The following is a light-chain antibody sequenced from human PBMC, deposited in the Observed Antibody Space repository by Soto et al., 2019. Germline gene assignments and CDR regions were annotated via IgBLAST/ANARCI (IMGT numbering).Light chain of an antibody. J-gene: IGKJ1*01. CDR1: HSVDTSN. CDR3: QQYGSSWWA. V-gene: IGKV3-20*01. Sequence: EVELTQSPATLSLSPGQRATLSCWASHSVDTSNVAWYQQRPGQAPRVLIYGASNRAAGIPDRFSGSGSGTDFTLTISSLEPEDSAVYHCQQYGSSWWAFGHGTKVEI. CDR2: GAS.